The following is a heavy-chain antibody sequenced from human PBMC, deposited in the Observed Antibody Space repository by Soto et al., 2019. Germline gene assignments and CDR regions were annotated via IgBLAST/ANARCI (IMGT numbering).Heavy chain of an antibody. CDR3: TTDYDILTGYLGGMDV. Sequence: GGSLRLSCAASGFTFSNAWMNWVRQAPGKGLEWVGRIKSKTDGGTTDYAAPAKGRFTISRDDSKNTLYLQMNSLKTEDTAVYYCTTDYDILTGYLGGMDVWGQGTTVTVSS. CDR1: GFTFSNAW. J-gene: IGHJ6*02. V-gene: IGHV3-15*07. D-gene: IGHD3-9*01. CDR2: IKSKTDGGTT.